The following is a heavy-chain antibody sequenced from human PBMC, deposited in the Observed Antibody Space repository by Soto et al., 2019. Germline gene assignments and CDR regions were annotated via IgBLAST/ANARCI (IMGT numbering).Heavy chain of an antibody. CDR2: ISWNCGSI. D-gene: IGHD3-16*02. CDR3: AKDKFGYDYVWGSYPVD. CDR1: GFTFDDYA. Sequence: EVQLVESGGGLVQPGRSLRLSCAASGFTFDDYAMHWVRQAPGKGLEWVSGISWNCGSIGYADSVKGRFTISRDNAKNSLYLQMNSLRAEDTALYYCAKDKFGYDYVWGSYPVDWGQGTLVTVSS. V-gene: IGHV3-9*01. J-gene: IGHJ4*02.